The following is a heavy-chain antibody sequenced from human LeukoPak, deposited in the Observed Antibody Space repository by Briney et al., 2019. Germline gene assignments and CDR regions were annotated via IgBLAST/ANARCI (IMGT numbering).Heavy chain of an antibody. CDR3: ARARHYYDSSGYYY. CDR2: IHYSGST. CDR1: GGSFSGYY. V-gene: IGHV4-34*01. J-gene: IGHJ4*02. Sequence: SETLSLTCAVYGGSFSGYYWGWIRQPPGKGLEWIGSIHYSGSTYYSPSLKSRVTISVDTSKNQFSLTLSSMTAADTAVYYCARARHYYDSSGYYYWGQGTLVTVSS. D-gene: IGHD3-22*01.